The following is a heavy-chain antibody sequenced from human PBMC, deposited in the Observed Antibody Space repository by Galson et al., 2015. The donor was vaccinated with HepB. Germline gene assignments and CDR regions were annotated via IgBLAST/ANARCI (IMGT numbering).Heavy chain of an antibody. Sequence: SLRLSCAASGFTFSTYAMHWVRQAPGKGPEWVAVISFDESNKYYADSVKGRFTISRDNSKNTLFLQMNSLRAEDTALYYCAGASDYSNYFDYWGQGTLVTVSS. V-gene: IGHV3-30*04. D-gene: IGHD4-11*01. CDR1: GFTFSTYA. CDR2: ISFDESNK. J-gene: IGHJ4*02. CDR3: AGASDYSNYFDY.